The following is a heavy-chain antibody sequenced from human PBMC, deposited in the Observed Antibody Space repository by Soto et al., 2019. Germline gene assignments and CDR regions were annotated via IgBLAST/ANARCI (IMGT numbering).Heavy chain of an antibody. J-gene: IGHJ3*02. CDR3: ARYGRLGSYRPHVFDI. Sequence: SETLSLTCSVSGGSISSYHWSWIRQPPGKGLEWIGYIYYSGTTNYSPSLKSRATISVDMSKNQFSLNLTSVTAADTAVYYCARYGRLGSYRPHVFDIWGQGTTVTVSS. CDR1: GGSISSYH. V-gene: IGHV4-59*01. CDR2: IYYSGTT. D-gene: IGHD3-16*02.